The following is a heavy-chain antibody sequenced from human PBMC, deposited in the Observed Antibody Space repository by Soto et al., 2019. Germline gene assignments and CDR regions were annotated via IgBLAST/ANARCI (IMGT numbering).Heavy chain of an antibody. CDR1: GFPFISFS. J-gene: IGHJ6*02. V-gene: IGHV3-21*06. CDR3: ARGYGDYGSDGYYFAMAV. CDR2: ISSTGNFI. Sequence: EVQLIESGGGLVKPGGSLRLSCAASGFPFISFSMHWVRQAPGKGLEWISSISSTGNFINYAESMKGRFTISRDNAQNSLFLQMNSLRAEDTALYYCARGYGDYGSDGYYFAMAVWGQGTTVTVSS. D-gene: IGHD4-17*01.